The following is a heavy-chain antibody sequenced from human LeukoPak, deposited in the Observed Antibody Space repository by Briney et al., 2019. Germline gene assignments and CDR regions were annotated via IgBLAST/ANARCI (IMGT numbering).Heavy chain of an antibody. J-gene: IGHJ4*02. CDR1: GYTFTSYA. CDR2: INAGNGNT. V-gene: IGHV1-3*03. CDR3: ARGVVLRYFDWLSKPGQRGHKYYFDY. Sequence: ASVKVSCKASGYTFTSYAMHWVRQAPGQRLEWMGWINAGNGNTKYSQEFQGRVTITRDTSASTAYMELSSLRSEDTAVYYCARGVVLRYFDWLSKPGQRGHKYYFDYWGQGTLVTVSS. D-gene: IGHD3-9*01.